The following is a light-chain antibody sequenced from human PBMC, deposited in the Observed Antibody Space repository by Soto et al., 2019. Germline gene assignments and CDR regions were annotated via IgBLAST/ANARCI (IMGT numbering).Light chain of an antibody. Sequence: EIVMTQSPATLSVSPGERATLSCRASQSVSSNLAWYQQKPGQAPRLLIYGASTRATGIPARFSGSGSGTEFTLTISSLQSEDFAVYYCKQNNNWLRTFGQGTRVEI. CDR3: KQNNNWLRT. V-gene: IGKV3-15*01. CDR2: GAS. J-gene: IGKJ1*01. CDR1: QSVSSN.